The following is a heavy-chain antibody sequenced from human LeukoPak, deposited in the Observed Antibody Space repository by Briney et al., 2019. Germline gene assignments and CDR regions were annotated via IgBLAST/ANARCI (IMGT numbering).Heavy chain of an antibody. J-gene: IGHJ5*02. Sequence: PSETLSLTCSVSGDSISIYYWSWIRQPPGKGLEWIGYIDHTGSTNYNPSLNSRVTISRDTSKNHFSLELSSVTAADTAVYYCARDSGTTGEVKFDPWGQGTLVTVSS. CDR1: GDSISIYY. D-gene: IGHD3-10*01. CDR2: IDHTGST. V-gene: IGHV4-59*12. CDR3: ARDSGTTGEVKFDP.